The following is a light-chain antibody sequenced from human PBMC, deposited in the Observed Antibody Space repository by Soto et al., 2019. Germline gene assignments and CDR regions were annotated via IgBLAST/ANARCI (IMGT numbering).Light chain of an antibody. CDR1: QSISSW. CDR3: QQYNSYWDYT. V-gene: IGKV1-5*03. J-gene: IGKJ2*01. CDR2: EAS. Sequence: DIQMTQYPSTLSASVADRVTITCRASQSISSWLAWYQQKPGTAPKLPIYEASSLESGVPSRFSGTGSGTELTLTMSSLQPDDFATYDCQQYNSYWDYTFGQGTKLEIK.